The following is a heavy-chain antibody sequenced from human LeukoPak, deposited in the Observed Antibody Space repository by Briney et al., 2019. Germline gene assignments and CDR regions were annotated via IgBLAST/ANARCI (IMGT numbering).Heavy chain of an antibody. CDR1: GDSVSSNSAA. CDR3: ARDHYYDSNGYYSPELDAFDI. CDR2: TYYRSKWYN. V-gene: IGHV6-1*01. J-gene: IGHJ3*02. Sequence: SQTLSLTCAISGDSVSSNSAAWNWIRQSPSRGLEWLGRTYYRSKWYNDYAVSVKSRITINPDTSKNQFSLQLNSVTPEDTAVYYCARDHYYDSNGYYSPELDAFDIWGQGTMVTVSS. D-gene: IGHD3-22*01.